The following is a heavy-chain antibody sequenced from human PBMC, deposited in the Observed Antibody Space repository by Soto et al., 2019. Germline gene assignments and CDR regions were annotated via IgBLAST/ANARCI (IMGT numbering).Heavy chain of an antibody. D-gene: IGHD4-17*01. CDR1: GGTFSSYT. CDR2: IIPILGIA. J-gene: IGHJ4*02. V-gene: IGHV1-69*02. CDR3: ARGAYGDSLDY. Sequence: QVQLVQSGAEVKKPGSSLKVSCKASGGTFSSYTITWVRQAPGQGLEWMGRIIPILGIANYAQKVQGRVTITADKATSTAYMERSSLRSEDTAVYYCARGAYGDSLDYWGQGTLVSVSS.